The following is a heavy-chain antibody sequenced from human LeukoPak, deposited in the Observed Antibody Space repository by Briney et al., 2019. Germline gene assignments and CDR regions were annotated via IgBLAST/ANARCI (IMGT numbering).Heavy chain of an antibody. CDR3: ASGRPTLDY. CDR1: GVSISSGGFY. V-gene: IGHV4-30-2*01. D-gene: IGHD4-17*01. J-gene: IGHJ4*02. CDR2: IYHSGST. Sequence: PSETLSLTCTVSGVSISSGGFYWSWIRQPPGKGLEWIGYIYHSGSTYYNPSLESRVTISGDRSKNQFSLKLSSVTAADTAVYYCASGRPTLDYWGQGTLVTVSS.